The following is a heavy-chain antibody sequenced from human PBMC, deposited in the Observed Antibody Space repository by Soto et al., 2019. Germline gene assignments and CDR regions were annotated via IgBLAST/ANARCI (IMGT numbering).Heavy chain of an antibody. CDR3: ARLPVDTVTSLDY. V-gene: IGHV3-74*01. J-gene: IGHJ4*02. CDR2: INSDGSSI. Sequence: EVQLVESGGDLVQPGGFLRLSCATSGFTFSRYWMHWVRQVPGKGLVWVSRINSDGSSISYSDSVKGRFTISRDNAKNTLNLQMNSLRVEDSAVYYCARLPVDTVTSLDYWGPGTLVTVSS. D-gene: IGHD5-18*01. CDR1: GFTFSRYW.